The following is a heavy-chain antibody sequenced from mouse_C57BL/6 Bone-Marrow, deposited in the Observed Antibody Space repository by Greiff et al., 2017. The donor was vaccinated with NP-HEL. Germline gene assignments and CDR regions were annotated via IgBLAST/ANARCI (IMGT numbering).Heavy chain of an antibody. V-gene: IGHV1-19*01. J-gene: IGHJ1*03. CDR3: ARLMIRKYFDV. D-gene: IGHD2-4*01. CDR2: INPYNGGT. CDR1: GYTFTDYY. Sequence: VQLQQSGPVLVKPGASVKMSCKASGYTFTDYYMNWVKQSHGKSLEWIGVINPYNGGTSYNQKFKGKATLTVDKSSSTAYMELNSLTSEDSAVYYCARLMIRKYFDVWGTGTTVTVSS.